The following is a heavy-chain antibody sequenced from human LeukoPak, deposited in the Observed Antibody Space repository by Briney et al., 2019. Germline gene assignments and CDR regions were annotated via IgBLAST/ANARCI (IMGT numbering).Heavy chain of an antibody. Sequence: ASVKVSCKASGYTFTGYYMHWVRQAPGQGLEWMGWINPNSGGTNYAQKFQGWVTVTRDTSISTAYMELSRLRSDDTAVYYCARGMLRAVAGDYWGQGTLVTVSS. D-gene: IGHD6-19*01. V-gene: IGHV1-2*04. CDR3: ARGMLRAVAGDY. J-gene: IGHJ4*02. CDR1: GYTFTGYY. CDR2: INPNSGGT.